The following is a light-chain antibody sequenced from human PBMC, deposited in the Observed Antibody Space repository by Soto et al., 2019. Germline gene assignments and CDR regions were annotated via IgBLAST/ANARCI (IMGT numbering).Light chain of an antibody. V-gene: IGLV2-14*01. CDR3: ASYTSSSTPV. J-gene: IGLJ1*01. CDR2: EVS. CDR1: SSDVGGYDY. Sequence: SGLSQPASVSGSPGQSITISCTGTSSDVGGYDYVSWYQHPPGKAPRVMIYEVSHRPSGVSDRFSGSKSGNTASLTISGLQAEDGADYYCASYTSSSTPVFGAGTQVTVL.